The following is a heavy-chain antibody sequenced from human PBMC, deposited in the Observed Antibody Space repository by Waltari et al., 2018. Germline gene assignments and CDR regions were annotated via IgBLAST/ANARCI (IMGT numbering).Heavy chain of an antibody. D-gene: IGHD3-22*01. Sequence: QVQLVQSGAEVKKPGSSVKVSCKASGGTFSSYAISWVRQAPGQGLEWMGRIIPIFGTANYAQKFQGRVTITADKSTSTAYMELSSLRSEDTAVYYCAETYYYDSSGYYLGNAFDIWGQGTMVTVSS. CDR1: GGTFSSYA. CDR3: AETYYYDSSGYYLGNAFDI. V-gene: IGHV1-69*08. CDR2: IIPIFGTA. J-gene: IGHJ3*02.